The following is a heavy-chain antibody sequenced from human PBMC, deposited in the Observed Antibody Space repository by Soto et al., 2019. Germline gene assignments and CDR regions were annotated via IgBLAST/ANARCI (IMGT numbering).Heavy chain of an antibody. Sequence: EVQLVESGGGLLQPGGSLRLSCAASGFTFSSYWMHWVRQTPGKGLVWVSRINFEGPTINYADSVKGRFTISRDNAKNTLYLQINSLRAEDTAVYYCARGASGSYKVDYWGQGTLVTVSS. CDR1: GFTFSSYW. CDR3: ARGASGSYKVDY. V-gene: IGHV3-74*01. J-gene: IGHJ4*02. D-gene: IGHD3-10*01. CDR2: INFEGPTI.